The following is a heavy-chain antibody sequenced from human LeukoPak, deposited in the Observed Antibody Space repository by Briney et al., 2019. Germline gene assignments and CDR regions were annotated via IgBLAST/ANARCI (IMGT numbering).Heavy chain of an antibody. CDR1: GYTFTGYY. J-gene: IGHJ4*02. Sequence: GASVKVSCKASGYTFTGYYMHWVRQAPGQGLEWMGRINPNSGGTNYAQKFQGRVTMTRDTSISTAYMELSRLRSDDTAVYYCASLRAGVAARPLDYWGQGTLVTVSP. CDR2: INPNSGGT. CDR3: ASLRAGVAARPLDY. D-gene: IGHD6-6*01. V-gene: IGHV1-2*06.